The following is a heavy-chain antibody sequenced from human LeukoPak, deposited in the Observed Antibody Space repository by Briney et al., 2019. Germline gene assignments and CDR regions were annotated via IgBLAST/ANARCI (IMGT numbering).Heavy chain of an antibody. Sequence: PGGSLRLSCAASGFTFSSYSINWVRQAPGKGLEWVSSISSSSSYIYYADSVKGRFTISRDNAKNSLYLQLNSLRAEDTAVYYCARAVSAAGTLEYYYYYGMDVWGQGTTVTVSS. CDR1: GFTFSSYS. D-gene: IGHD6-13*01. V-gene: IGHV3-21*01. CDR3: ARAVSAAGTLEYYYYYGMDV. J-gene: IGHJ6*02. CDR2: ISSSSSYI.